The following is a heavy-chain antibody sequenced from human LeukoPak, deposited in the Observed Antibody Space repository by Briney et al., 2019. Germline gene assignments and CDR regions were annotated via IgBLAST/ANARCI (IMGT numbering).Heavy chain of an antibody. D-gene: IGHD1-26*01. CDR3: ARDKLESGSNARFDY. CDR1: GGTFSSYA. Sequence: ASVKVSCKASGGTFSSYAISWVRQAPGQGLEWMGRIIPIFGTANYAQKFQGRVTITTDESTSTAYMELGSLRSEDTAVYYCARDKLESGSNARFDYWGQGTLVTVSS. V-gene: IGHV1-69*05. CDR2: IIPIFGTA. J-gene: IGHJ4*02.